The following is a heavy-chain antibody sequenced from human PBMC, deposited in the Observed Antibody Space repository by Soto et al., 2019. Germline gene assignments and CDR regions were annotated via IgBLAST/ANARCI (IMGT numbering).Heavy chain of an antibody. D-gene: IGHD3-16*01. CDR2: INPYTANT. V-gene: IGHV1-18*04. Sequence: QVQLVQSGTEVKKPGASVKVSCKTSGYTFTNHGISWVRQDPGQGLVWMGWINPYTANTNYAQKPQCRVTMTTDTSSTTAYMDLRSLTTDDTFGYYCARDRVAGIWGYAFDILVQGTGFTGSS. J-gene: IGHJ3*02. CDR1: GYTFTNHG. CDR3: ARDRVAGIWGYAFDI.